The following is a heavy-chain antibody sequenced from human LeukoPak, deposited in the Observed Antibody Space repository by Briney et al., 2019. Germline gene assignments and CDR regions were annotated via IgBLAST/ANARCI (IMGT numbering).Heavy chain of an antibody. D-gene: IGHD6-13*01. V-gene: IGHV1-69*04. CDR1: GYTFTGYY. J-gene: IGHJ4*02. Sequence: SVKVSCKASGYTFTGYYMHWVRQAPGQGLEWMGRIIPILGIANYAQKFQGRVTITADKSTSTAYMELSSLRSEDTAVYYCARADSWYYDYWGQGTLVTVSS. CDR3: ARADSWYYDY. CDR2: IIPILGIA.